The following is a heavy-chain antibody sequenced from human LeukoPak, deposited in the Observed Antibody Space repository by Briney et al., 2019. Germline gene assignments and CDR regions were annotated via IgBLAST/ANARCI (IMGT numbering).Heavy chain of an antibody. CDR2: ISGSGGGT. CDR3: AKWQYYGSGDDY. CDR1: GFTFSSYA. J-gene: IGHJ4*02. V-gene: IGHV3-23*01. Sequence: GGSLRLSCAASGFTFSSYAMNWVRQAPGKGLEWVSGISGSGGGTYHADSVKGRFTMSRDNSENMLFLQMNSLRAEDTAIYYCAKWQYYGSGDDYWGQGTLVTVSS. D-gene: IGHD3-10*01.